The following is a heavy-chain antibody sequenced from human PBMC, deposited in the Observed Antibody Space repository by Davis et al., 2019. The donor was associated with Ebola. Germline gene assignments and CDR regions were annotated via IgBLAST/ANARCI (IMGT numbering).Heavy chain of an antibody. D-gene: IGHD3-10*01. CDR2: IKQAGNEK. Sequence: GGSLRLSCAASGFTFSSYWMTWVRQAPGKGLEWVANIKQAGNEKKYVDSVKGRFTISRDNAKNSLHLQMHSLRAEDTAVYYCARAPVGYNSGNYLHYYGMDVWGKGTTVTVSS. CDR1: GFTFSSYW. V-gene: IGHV3-7*01. J-gene: IGHJ6*04. CDR3: ARAPVGYNSGNYLHYYGMDV.